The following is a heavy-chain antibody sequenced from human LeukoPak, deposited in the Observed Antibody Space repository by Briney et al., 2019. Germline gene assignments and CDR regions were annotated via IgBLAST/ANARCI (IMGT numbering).Heavy chain of an antibody. CDR3: ARSIWFGGLLGFDP. Sequence: PSETLSLTCTVSGGSISSSSYYWSWIRQPPGKGLEWIGSIYYSGSTYYNPSLKSRVTISVDTSKNQFSLKLSSVTAADTAVYYCARSIWFGGLLGFDPWGQGTLVTVSS. D-gene: IGHD3-10*01. V-gene: IGHV4-39*01. CDR1: GGSISSSSYY. CDR2: IYYSGST. J-gene: IGHJ5*02.